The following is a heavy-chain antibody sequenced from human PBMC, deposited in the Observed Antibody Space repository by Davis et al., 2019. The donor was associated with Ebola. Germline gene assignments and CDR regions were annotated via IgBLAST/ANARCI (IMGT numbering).Heavy chain of an antibody. CDR3: ARDRPLDFFFGDYYGMDV. CDR2: ISSDSDYI. J-gene: IGHJ6*02. V-gene: IGHV3-21*01. CDR1: EFTFSSYG. Sequence: GESLKISCAASEFTFSSYGMHWVRQAPGKGLEWVSSISSDSDYIYYADSAKGRFTISRDNAKNSLYLQMNSLRAEDTAVYYCARDRPLDFFFGDYYGMDVWGQGTTVTVSS. D-gene: IGHD3-16*01.